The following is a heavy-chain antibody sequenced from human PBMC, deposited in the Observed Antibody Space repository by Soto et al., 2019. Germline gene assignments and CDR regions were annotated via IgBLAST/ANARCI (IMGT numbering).Heavy chain of an antibody. CDR3: AKGSGVHYYYYYGMDV. D-gene: IGHD7-27*01. Sequence: GGSLRLSCAASGFTFSSYDMHWVRQATGKGLEWVSAIGTAGDTYYPGSVKGRFTISRENAKNSLYLQMNSLRAEDTAVYYCAKGSGVHYYYYYGMDVWGQGTTVTVSS. CDR1: GFTFSSYD. V-gene: IGHV3-13*01. CDR2: IGTAGDT. J-gene: IGHJ6*02.